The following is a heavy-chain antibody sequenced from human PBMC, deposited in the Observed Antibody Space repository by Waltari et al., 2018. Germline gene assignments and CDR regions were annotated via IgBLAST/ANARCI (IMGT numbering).Heavy chain of an antibody. CDR3: AKSDRFGGVVVGFDY. V-gene: IGHV3-23*04. D-gene: IGHD3-16*02. CDR1: GFTFSNYA. Sequence: EVQLVESGGGLVQPGGSLRLSCAASGFTFSNYAMSWVRQAPGKGLEWVSAISGRGGNTYYADSGKGRFTISRDNSKNTVYLQMNSLRAEDTAVYYCAKSDRFGGVVVGFDYWGQGTLVTVSS. CDR2: ISGRGGNT. J-gene: IGHJ4*02.